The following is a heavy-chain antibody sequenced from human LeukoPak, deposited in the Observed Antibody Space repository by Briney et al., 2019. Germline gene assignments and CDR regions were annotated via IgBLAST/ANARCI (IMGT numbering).Heavy chain of an antibody. CDR3: ATSDYGDYVEDY. CDR2: ISYDGSNK. CDR1: GFTFSSYA. J-gene: IGHJ4*02. Sequence: GGSLRLSCAASGFTFSSYAMHWVRQAPGKGLEWVAVISYDGSNKYYADSVKGRFTISRDNAKNSLYLQMNSLRAEDTAVYYCATSDYGDYVEDYWGQGTLVTVSS. D-gene: IGHD4-17*01. V-gene: IGHV3-30-3*01.